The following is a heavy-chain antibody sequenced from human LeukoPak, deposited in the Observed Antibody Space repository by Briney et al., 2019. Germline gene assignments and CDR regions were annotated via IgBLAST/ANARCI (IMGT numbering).Heavy chain of an antibody. Sequence: ASAKVSCKASGYTFTSYGISWVRQAPGQGLEWMGWISAYNGNTNYAQKLQGRVTMTTDTSTSTAYMELRSLRAEDTAVYYCARAALYDSSGYYPEDAFDIWGQGTMVTVSS. CDR3: ARAALYDSSGYYPEDAFDI. J-gene: IGHJ3*02. D-gene: IGHD3-22*01. CDR1: GYTFTSYG. CDR2: ISAYNGNT. V-gene: IGHV1-18*01.